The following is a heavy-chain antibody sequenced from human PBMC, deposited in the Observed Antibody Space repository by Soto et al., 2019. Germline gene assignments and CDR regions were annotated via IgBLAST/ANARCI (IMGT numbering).Heavy chain of an antibody. D-gene: IGHD2-15*01. Sequence: ASVKVSCKASGYTFTGYYMHWVRQAPGQGLEWMGWINPNSGGTNYAQKFQGWVTMTRDTSISTAYMELSRLRSDDTAVYYCARGYCSGGSCCHVCMDVWGQGTTVTVSS. V-gene: IGHV1-2*04. CDR1: GYTFTGYY. J-gene: IGHJ6*02. CDR3: ARGYCSGGSCCHVCMDV. CDR2: INPNSGGT.